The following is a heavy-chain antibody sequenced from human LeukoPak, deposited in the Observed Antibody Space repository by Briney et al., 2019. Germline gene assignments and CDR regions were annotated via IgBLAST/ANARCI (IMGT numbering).Heavy chain of an antibody. CDR3: VREQFLGAAAGQGGSYDY. CDR1: DFSVSSVY. Sequence: GGSLRLSCAASDFSVSSVYMSWVRQAPGKGLEWVSVFYSGGNAYYADSVKGRFTISRDNSKNTLYLQMNSLRAEDTAVYYCVREQFLGAAAGQGGSYDYWGQGNLVTVSS. CDR2: FYSGGNA. V-gene: IGHV3-53*01. D-gene: IGHD6-13*01. J-gene: IGHJ4*02.